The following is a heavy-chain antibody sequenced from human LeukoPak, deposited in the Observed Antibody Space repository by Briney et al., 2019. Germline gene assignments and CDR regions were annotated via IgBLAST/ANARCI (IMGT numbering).Heavy chain of an antibody. Sequence: SETLSLTCTVSGGSISSSSYYWAWIRQPPGKGLEWIGSIYYSGSTHYNPSLKSRVTISVDTSKNEFSLKLTSVTAADTAVYYCARNNTLMMYPRGGEDRGFDYWGQGTLVTVSS. CDR3: ARNNTLMMYPRGGEDRGFDY. CDR1: GGSISSSSYY. V-gene: IGHV4-39*01. J-gene: IGHJ4*02. D-gene: IGHD2-8*01. CDR2: IYYSGST.